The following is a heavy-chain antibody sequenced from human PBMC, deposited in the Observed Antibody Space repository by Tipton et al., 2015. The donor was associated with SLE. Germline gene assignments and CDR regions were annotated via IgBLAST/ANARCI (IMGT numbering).Heavy chain of an antibody. J-gene: IGHJ4*02. D-gene: IGHD3-10*01. CDR3: ARAEYSFDY. CDR2: IYYSGST. Sequence: TLSLTCTVSGGSISSYYWSWIRQPPGKGLEWIGYIYYSGSTFHNPSLKSRLTISVDTSKNQFSLKLSSVTAADTAVYYCARAEYSFDYWGQGALVTVSS. CDR1: GGSISSYY. V-gene: IGHV4-59*12.